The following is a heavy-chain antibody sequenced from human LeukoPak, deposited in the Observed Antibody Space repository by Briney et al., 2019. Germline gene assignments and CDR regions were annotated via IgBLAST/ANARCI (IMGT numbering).Heavy chain of an antibody. V-gene: IGHV4-31*03. Sequence: SETLSLTCTVSGGFISSGGYSWSWIRQHPGKGLEWIGYIYYSGSTYYNPSLKSRVTISVDTSKNQFSLKLSSVTAADTAVYYCARESWSGYSFYYYYGMDVWGQGTTVTVSS. CDR1: GGFISSGGYS. D-gene: IGHD3-3*01. J-gene: IGHJ6*02. CDR3: ARESWSGYSFYYYYGMDV. CDR2: IYYSGST.